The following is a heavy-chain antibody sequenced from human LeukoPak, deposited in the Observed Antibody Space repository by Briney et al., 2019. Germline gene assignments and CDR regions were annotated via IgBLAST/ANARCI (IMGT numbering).Heavy chain of an antibody. CDR2: IIPIFGTA. Sequence: GASVKVSCKASGYTFTSYAMNWVRQAPGQGLEWMGGIIPIFGTANYAQKFQGRVTITADKSTSTAYMELSSLRSEDTAVYYCARARLDCSGGSCYSGFFDYWGQGTLVTVSS. J-gene: IGHJ4*02. CDR1: GYTFTSYA. D-gene: IGHD2-15*01. CDR3: ARARLDCSGGSCYSGFFDY. V-gene: IGHV1-69*06.